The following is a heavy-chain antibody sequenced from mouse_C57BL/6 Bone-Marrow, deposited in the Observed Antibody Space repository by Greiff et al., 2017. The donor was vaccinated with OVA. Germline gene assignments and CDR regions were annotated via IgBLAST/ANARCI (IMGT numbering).Heavy chain of an antibody. CDR3: ARSLYYVYVYSFDY. D-gene: IGHD2-2*01. CDR2: INPNNGGT. CDR1: GYTFTDYY. Sequence: EVQLQQSGPELVKPGASVKISCKASGYTFTDYYMNWVKQSHGKSLEWIGDINPNNGGTSYNQTFKGKATLTVDKSSSTAYMALRSLTSSDSAVYYCARSLYYVYVYSFDYWGQGTTLTVSS. V-gene: IGHV1-26*01. J-gene: IGHJ2*01.